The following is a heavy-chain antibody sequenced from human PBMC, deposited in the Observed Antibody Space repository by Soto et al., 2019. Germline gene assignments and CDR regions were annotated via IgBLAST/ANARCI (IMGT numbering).Heavy chain of an antibody. V-gene: IGHV1-69*02. Sequence: QVQVVQSGAEVKKPGSSVKVSCKASGGTFSSNTITWVRQAPGQGLEWMGRFIPLLGIANYAQKFQGRVTITADKATSTAYMELSSLRSEDTAVYYCATSPHYDTGGPSEGWGQGTLVTVSS. CDR2: FIPLLGIA. CDR1: GGTFSSNT. D-gene: IGHD2-8*02. J-gene: IGHJ4*02. CDR3: ATSPHYDTGGPSEG.